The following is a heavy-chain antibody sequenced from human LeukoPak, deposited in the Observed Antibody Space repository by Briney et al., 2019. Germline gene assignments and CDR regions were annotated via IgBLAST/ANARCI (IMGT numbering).Heavy chain of an antibody. V-gene: IGHV3-30*18. J-gene: IGHJ4*02. CDR2: TLYDGSYE. CDR1: GXPFRSYG. Sequence: GGSLRLSWAASGXPFRSYGMHWVRQAPGKGLEWVAVTLYDGSYEYYADSVKGRFTISRDNSKNTLYLQMNSLRAEDTAVYYCAKDSGYYGSGSPQGYFDYWGQGTLVTVSS. D-gene: IGHD3-10*01. CDR3: AKDSGYYGSGSPQGYFDY.